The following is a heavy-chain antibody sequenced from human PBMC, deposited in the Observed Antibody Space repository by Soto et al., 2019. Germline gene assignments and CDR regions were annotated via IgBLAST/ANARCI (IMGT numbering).Heavy chain of an antibody. CDR2: INSSSSYI. J-gene: IGHJ6*02. CDR3: ARALTAAKNTYYYYGMDV. CDR1: GFTFSSYS. D-gene: IGHD2-2*01. V-gene: IGHV3-21*01. Sequence: PGGSLRLSCAASGFTFSSYSMNWVRQAPGKGLEWVSSINSSSSYIYYADSVKGRFTISRDNAKNSLYLQMKSLRAEDTAVYYCARALTAAKNTYYYYGMDVWGQGTTVTVSS.